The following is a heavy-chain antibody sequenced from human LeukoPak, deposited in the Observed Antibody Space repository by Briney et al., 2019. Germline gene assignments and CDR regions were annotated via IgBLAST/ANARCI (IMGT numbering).Heavy chain of an antibody. Sequence: GGSLRLSCAASGFTFSNYAMSWVRQAPGKGLHWVSAISSSGGSTFYADSVKGRFTISRDNAKNSLYLQMNSLRAEDTAVYYCARGWISDSFDYWGQGTLVTVSS. J-gene: IGHJ4*02. D-gene: IGHD5-12*01. CDR1: GFTFSNYA. CDR2: ISSSGGST. CDR3: ARGWISDSFDY. V-gene: IGHV3-23*01.